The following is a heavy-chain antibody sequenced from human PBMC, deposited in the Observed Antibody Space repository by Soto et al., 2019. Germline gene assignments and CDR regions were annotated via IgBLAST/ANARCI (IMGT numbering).Heavy chain of an antibody. CDR2: IYYSGST. Sequence: QLQLQESGPGLVKPSETLSLTCTVSGGSISSSSYYWGWIRQPPGKGLEWIGSIYYSGSTYYNPSLKSRVTISVDTSKNQFSLKLSSVTAADTAVYYCARGPCSSTSCTDAFDIWGQGTMVTVSS. CDR3: ARGPCSSTSCTDAFDI. CDR1: GGSISSSSYY. J-gene: IGHJ3*02. V-gene: IGHV4-39*01. D-gene: IGHD2-2*01.